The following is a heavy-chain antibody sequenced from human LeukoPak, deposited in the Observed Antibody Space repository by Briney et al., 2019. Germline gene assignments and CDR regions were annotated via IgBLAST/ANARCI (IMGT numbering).Heavy chain of an antibody. D-gene: IGHD1-1*01. Sequence: GGSLRLSCAASGFTFSTYGMPWFRQAPGKGLEWVAFIRYDGSNKYYADSVKGRFTISRDNSKNTLYLQMNSLRAEDTAVYFCAKDKDPWKSTSISDFDYWGQGTLVTVSS. CDR1: GFTFSTYG. J-gene: IGHJ4*02. CDR2: IRYDGSNK. CDR3: AKDKDPWKSTSISDFDY. V-gene: IGHV3-30*02.